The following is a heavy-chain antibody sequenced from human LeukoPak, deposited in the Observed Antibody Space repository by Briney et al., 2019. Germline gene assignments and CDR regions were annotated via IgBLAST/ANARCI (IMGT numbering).Heavy chain of an antibody. J-gene: IGHJ4*02. CDR1: GFTVSSNY. CDR3: AKKAQFIVVVPAAMPYYFDY. D-gene: IGHD2-2*01. CDR2: ISGSGGST. V-gene: IGHV3-23*01. Sequence: GGSLRLSCAASGFTVSSNYMSWVRQAPGKGLEWVSAISGSGGSTYYADSVKGRFTISRDNSKNTLYLQMNSLRAEDTAVYYCAKKAQFIVVVPAAMPYYFDYWGQGTLVTVSS.